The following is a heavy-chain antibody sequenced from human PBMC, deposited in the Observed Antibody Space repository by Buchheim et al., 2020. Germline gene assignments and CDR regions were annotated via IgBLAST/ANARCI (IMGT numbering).Heavy chain of an antibody. D-gene: IGHD3-10*01. J-gene: IGHJ5*02. CDR2: IYYSGIS. V-gene: IGHV4-39*01. Sequence: QLQLQESGPGLVKPSETLSLACTVSGASINSPSHYWDWIRQPPGKGLEWIGSIYYSGISYYNPSLKSRVTMSVATSKTQFSLKLTSVTAADTAVYYCARLLHGSERRFDPWGQGTL. CDR1: GASINSPSHY. CDR3: ARLLHGSERRFDP.